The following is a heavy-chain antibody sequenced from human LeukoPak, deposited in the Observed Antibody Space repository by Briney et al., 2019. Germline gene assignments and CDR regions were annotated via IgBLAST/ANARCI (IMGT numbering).Heavy chain of an antibody. CDR3: ARDRYIAPSRGVGMDV. V-gene: IGHV3-48*01. CDR1: GFTFSSYS. Sequence: GGSLRLSCAASGFTFSSYSMNWVRQAPGKGLEWVSYISSSSSTIYYADSVKGRFTISRDNAKNSLYLQMNSLRAEDTAVYYCARDRYIAPSRGVGMDVWGQGTTVTVSS. J-gene: IGHJ6*02. CDR2: ISSSSSTI. D-gene: IGHD6-13*01.